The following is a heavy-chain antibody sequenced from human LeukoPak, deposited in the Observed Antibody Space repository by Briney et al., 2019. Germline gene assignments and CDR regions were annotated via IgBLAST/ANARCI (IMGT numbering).Heavy chain of an antibody. V-gene: IGHV1-18*01. CDR3: ARDGGYSSSSIPPLDY. CDR1: GYTFTSYD. J-gene: IGHJ4*02. CDR2: ISAYNGNT. Sequence: GASVKVSCKASGYTFTSYDINWVRQAPGQGLEWMGWISAYNGNTNYAQKLQGRVTMTTDTSTSTAYMELRSLRSDDTAVYYCARDGGYSSSSIPPLDYWGQGTLVTVSS. D-gene: IGHD6-6*01.